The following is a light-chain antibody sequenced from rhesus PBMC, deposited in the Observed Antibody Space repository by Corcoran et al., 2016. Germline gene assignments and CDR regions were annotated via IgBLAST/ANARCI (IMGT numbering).Light chain of an antibody. CDR3: QQHNSYPFT. Sequence: DIQMTQSPSSLSASVGDRVTITCQASQGISSWLAWYQQKPGKAPKLLFYAASNLQSGVPSRVSGNGSGTDFTLPISSLQPEDFATYYCQQHNSYPFTFGPGTKLDIK. CDR2: AAS. J-gene: IGKJ3*01. V-gene: IGKV1-33*02. CDR1: QGISSW.